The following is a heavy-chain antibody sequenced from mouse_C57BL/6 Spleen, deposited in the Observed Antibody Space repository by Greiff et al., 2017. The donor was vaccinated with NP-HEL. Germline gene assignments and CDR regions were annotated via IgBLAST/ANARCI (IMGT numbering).Heavy chain of an antibody. CDR2: INPNNGGT. J-gene: IGHJ3*01. V-gene: IGHV1-26*01. Sequence: EVQLQQSGPELVKPGASVKISCKASGYTFTDYYMNWVKQSHGKSLEWIGDINPNNGGTSYNQKFKGKATLTVDKSSSTAYMELRSLTSEDSAVYYCATLYGSFPWFAYWGQGTLVTVSA. D-gene: IGHD1-1*01. CDR1: GYTFTDYY. CDR3: ATLYGSFPWFAY.